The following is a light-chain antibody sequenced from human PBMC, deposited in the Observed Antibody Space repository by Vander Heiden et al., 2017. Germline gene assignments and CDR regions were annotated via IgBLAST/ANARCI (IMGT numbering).Light chain of an antibody. CDR2: RNY. CDR3: EAWDERSNGFVV. CDR1: SSNIGSNN. V-gene: IGLV1-44*01. J-gene: IGLJ2*01. Sequence: SVLTPPPSASGTPGQRVTNSGSGSSSNIGSNNGNWDQQHTVTATKLLIFRNYKRRLGGADRLFGSKSGNSASIAIIGIQAEDEAGYYCEAWDERSNGFVVFGGGTKLTVL.